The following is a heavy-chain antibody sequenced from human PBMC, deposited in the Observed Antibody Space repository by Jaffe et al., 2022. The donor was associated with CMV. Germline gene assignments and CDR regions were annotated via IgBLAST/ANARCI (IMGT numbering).Heavy chain of an antibody. Sequence: EVQLLESGGGLVQPGGSLRLSCAASGFSFSNYAMSWVRQAPGKGLEWVSGIIGSGGSTYYADSVKGRFTISRDNSKNTLYLQMHSLRAEDTAVYYCAKKFEMEAVSPLRNRNSVNWYFGLWGRGTLVTVSS. J-gene: IGHJ2*01. CDR2: IIGSGGST. D-gene: IGHD3-3*01. V-gene: IGHV3-23*01. CDR1: GFSFSNYA. CDR3: AKKFEMEAVSPLRNRNSVNWYFGL.